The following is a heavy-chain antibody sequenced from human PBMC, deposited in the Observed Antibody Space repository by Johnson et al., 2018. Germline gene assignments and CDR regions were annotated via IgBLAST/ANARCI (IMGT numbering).Heavy chain of an antibody. CDR2: INAGNGHT. V-gene: IGHV1-3*01. D-gene: IGHD1-14*01. CDR1: GYTFTSDDFILYA. CDR3: AGVPDSVPGIDAFDI. J-gene: IGHJ3*02. Sequence: QLVQSGAEVKKPGASVKVYCKASGYTFTSDDFILYAINWVRQAPGQRLEWMGKINAGNGHTSYSQRFQGRITITRDTSASAAFLVLSRLTSEDTPLYYCAGVPDSVPGIDAFDIWGQGTMVTVSA.